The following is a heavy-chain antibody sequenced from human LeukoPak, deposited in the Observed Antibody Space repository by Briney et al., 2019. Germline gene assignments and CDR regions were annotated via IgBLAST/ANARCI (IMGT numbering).Heavy chain of an antibody. Sequence: GGSLRLSCAASGFTFSTYSMHWVRQAPVRGLEWVAVISYDGSNKYYADSVKGRFTISRDNSKNTLYLQMNSLRAEDTAVYYCAREMNYGDYFDYWGQGTLVTVSS. CDR1: GFTFSTYS. CDR2: ISYDGSNK. V-gene: IGHV3-30*03. J-gene: IGHJ4*02. D-gene: IGHD4-17*01. CDR3: AREMNYGDYFDY.